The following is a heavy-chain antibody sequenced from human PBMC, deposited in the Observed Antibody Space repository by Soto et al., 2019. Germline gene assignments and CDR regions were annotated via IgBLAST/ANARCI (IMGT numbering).Heavy chain of an antibody. CDR2: ISYDGSNK. J-gene: IGHJ6*02. CDR3: AKDLDPYIAHYGMDV. CDR1: GFTFSSYG. V-gene: IGHV3-30*18. D-gene: IGHD1-1*01. Sequence: SLRLSCAASGFTFSSYGMHWVRQAPGKGLEWVAVISYDGSNKYYADSVKGRFTISRDNSKNTLYLQMNSLRAEDTAVYYCAKDLDPYIAHYGMDVWGQGTTVTVSS.